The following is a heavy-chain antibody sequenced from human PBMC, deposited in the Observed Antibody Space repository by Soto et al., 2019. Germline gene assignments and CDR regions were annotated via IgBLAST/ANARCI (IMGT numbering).Heavy chain of an antibody. CDR3: ARVVRLRRAEWELSPFDY. V-gene: IGHV3-21*01. D-gene: IGHD1-26*01. J-gene: IGHJ4*02. Sequence: GGSLRLSCAASGFTFSSYSMNWVRQAPGKGLEWVSSISSSSSYIYYADSVKGRFTISRDNAKNSLYLQMNSLRAEDTAVYYCARVVRLRRAEWELSPFDYWGQGTLVTGSS. CDR1: GFTFSSYS. CDR2: ISSSSSYI.